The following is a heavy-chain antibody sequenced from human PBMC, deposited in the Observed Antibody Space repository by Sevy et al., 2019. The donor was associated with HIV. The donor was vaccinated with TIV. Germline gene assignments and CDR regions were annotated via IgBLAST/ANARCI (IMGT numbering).Heavy chain of an antibody. Sequence: AGSLRLSCVASGFTYSMNWVRQAPGKGLEWVSYISDSRATIHYADSVKGRFTISRDNAKNSLYLQMNTLRAEDTAVYYCASQRGGYERLYYFDSWGQGTLVTVSS. J-gene: IGHJ4*02. CDR2: ISDSRATI. D-gene: IGHD5-12*01. CDR3: ASQRGGYERLYYFDS. CDR1: GFTYS. V-gene: IGHV3-48*01.